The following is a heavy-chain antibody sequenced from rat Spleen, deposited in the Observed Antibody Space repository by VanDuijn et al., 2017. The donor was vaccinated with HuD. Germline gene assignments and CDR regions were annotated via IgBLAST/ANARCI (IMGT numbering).Heavy chain of an antibody. Sequence: QVQLQQSGAELAKPGPSVKISCTASGYTFTTYYISWVKQTPGLGLDYIGYSNAGSGGINYNEKFKGMATLTVDESSTTAFMKLSSLTPDDSAVYYCARELLIGSFGYWSQGTLVTVSA. V-gene: IGHV1-43*01. D-gene: IGHD3-6*01. CDR1: GYTFTTYY. J-gene: IGHJ3*01. CDR3: ARELLIGSFGY. CDR2: SNAGSGGI.